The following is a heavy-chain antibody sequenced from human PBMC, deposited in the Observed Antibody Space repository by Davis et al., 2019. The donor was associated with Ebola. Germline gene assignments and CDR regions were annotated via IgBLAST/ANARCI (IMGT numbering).Heavy chain of an antibody. J-gene: IGHJ3*02. CDR3: AKGAVEIADVMGWDAFDI. V-gene: IGHV3-23*01. CDR1: GFKFSRYG. CDR2: ISGSGGGT. Sequence: GGSLRLSCAASGFKFSRYGMTWVRQAPGKRLEWVSTISGSGGGTYYAHSVRGRFTISRDNSNNTLFLQMNSLRAEDTAIYYCAKGAVEIADVMGWDAFDIWGQGTMVIVSS. D-gene: IGHD5-12*01.